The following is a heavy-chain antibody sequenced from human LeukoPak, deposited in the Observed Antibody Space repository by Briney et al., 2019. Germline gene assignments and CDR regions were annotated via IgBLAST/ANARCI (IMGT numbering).Heavy chain of an antibody. CDR2: INTDGSST. CDR1: GFSFSRYW. V-gene: IGHV3-74*01. D-gene: IGHD6-13*01. Sequence: GGSLRLSCAASGFSFSRYWMHWVRQPPGKGLVWVSLINTDGSSTYYADSVKGRFAISRDNAKNTLYLQMNSLRAEDTAVYYCAKGLQLGDYWGQGTLVTVSS. CDR3: AKGLQLGDY. J-gene: IGHJ4*02.